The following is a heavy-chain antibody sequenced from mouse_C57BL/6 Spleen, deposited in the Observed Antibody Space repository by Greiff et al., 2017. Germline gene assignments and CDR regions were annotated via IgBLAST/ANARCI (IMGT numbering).Heavy chain of an antibody. CDR1: GYSITSGYY. D-gene: IGHD3-3*01. CDR3: ARDLLGGYFDY. Sequence: VQLQQSGPGLVKPSQSLSLTCSVTGYSITSGYYWNWIRQFPGNKLEWMGYISYDGSNNYNPSLKNRISITRATSKNQFFLKLNSVTTEDTATYYCARDLLGGYFDYWGQGTTLTVSS. CDR2: ISYDGSN. V-gene: IGHV3-6*01. J-gene: IGHJ2*01.